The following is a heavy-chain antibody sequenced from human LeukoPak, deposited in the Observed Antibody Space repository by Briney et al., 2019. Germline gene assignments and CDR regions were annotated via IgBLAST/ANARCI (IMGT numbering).Heavy chain of an antibody. V-gene: IGHV3-48*03. CDR1: GFTFSSYE. Sequence: GGSLRLSCAASGFTFSSYEMSWVRQAPGKGLECISYINSDGGTIYYADSVKGRFTISRDNAKNSLSLQMNSLRAEDTAVYYCARPSSGLFDYWGQGTLVTVSS. D-gene: IGHD1-26*01. J-gene: IGHJ4*02. CDR3: ARPSSGLFDY. CDR2: INSDGGTI.